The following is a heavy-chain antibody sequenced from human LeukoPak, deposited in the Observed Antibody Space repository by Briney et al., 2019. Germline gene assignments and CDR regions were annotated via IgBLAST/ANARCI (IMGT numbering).Heavy chain of an antibody. CDR1: GFTFSSYS. J-gene: IGHJ6*02. CDR2: ITSSSSTI. D-gene: IGHD1-26*01. V-gene: IGHV3-48*01. CDR3: ARDESGSYSYYYGMDA. Sequence: PGGSLRLSCAASGFTFSSYSMNWVRQAPGKGLEWVSYITSSSSTIYYADSVKGRFTISRDNAKDSLYLQMNSLRAEDTAVYYCARDESGSYSYYYGMDAWGQGTTVTVSS.